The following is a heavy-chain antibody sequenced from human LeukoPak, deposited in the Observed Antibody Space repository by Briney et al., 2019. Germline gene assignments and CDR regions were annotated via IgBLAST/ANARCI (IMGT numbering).Heavy chain of an antibody. D-gene: IGHD5-18*01. J-gene: IGHJ4*02. CDR3: ARDSLMGYSYAKTDY. V-gene: IGHV1-18*01. CDR2: ISAYNGNT. Sequence: GASVKVSCKASGYTFTNYGITWVRQAPGQGLEWMGWISAYNGNTNYAQNLQGRVTMTTDTSTSTAYMELRSLRSDDTAVYYSARDSLMGYSYAKTDYWGQGTLVTVSS. CDR1: GYTFTNYG.